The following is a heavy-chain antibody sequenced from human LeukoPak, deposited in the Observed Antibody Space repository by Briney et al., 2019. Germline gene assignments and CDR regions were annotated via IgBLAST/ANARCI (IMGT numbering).Heavy chain of an antibody. Sequence: GESLKISCKGSGYSFTSYWIGWVRQMPGKGLEWMGIIYPGDSDTRYSPSFQGQVTISADKSISTAYLQWSSLKASDTAIYYCARHSSSFLGPIDNWGQGTLSPSPQ. CDR1: GYSFTSYW. V-gene: IGHV5-51*01. D-gene: IGHD6-13*01. J-gene: IGHJ4*02. CDR2: IYPGDSDT. CDR3: ARHSSSFLGPIDN.